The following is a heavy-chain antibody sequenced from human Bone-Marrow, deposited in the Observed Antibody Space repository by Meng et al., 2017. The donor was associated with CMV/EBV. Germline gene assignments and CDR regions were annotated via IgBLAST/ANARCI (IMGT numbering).Heavy chain of an antibody. D-gene: IGHD5-12*01. V-gene: IGHV4-39*07. J-gene: IGHJ4*02. CDR1: GGSISSGDYY. CDR2: IYYSGST. Sequence: SETLSLTCTVSGGSISSGDYYWSWIRQPPGRGLEWIGSIYYSGSTYYNPSLKSRVTISVDTSKNQFSLKLSSVTAADTAVYYCARESKWPHLMAPSDYWGQGTLVTVSS. CDR3: ARESKWPHLMAPSDY.